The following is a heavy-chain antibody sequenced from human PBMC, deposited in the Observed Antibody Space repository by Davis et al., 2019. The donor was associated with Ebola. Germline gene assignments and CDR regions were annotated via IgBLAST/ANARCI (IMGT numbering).Heavy chain of an antibody. CDR3: ARWRGGYCSSTSCNGGRGMDV. Sequence: GESLKISCAASGFTFSTYAMHWVRQAPGKGLEWVAVISYDGSNKYYADSVKGRFTISRDNSKNTLYLQMNSLRAEDTAVYYCARWRGGYCSSTSCNGGRGMDVWGQGTTVTVSS. CDR1: GFTFSTYA. CDR2: ISYDGSNK. D-gene: IGHD2-2*01. J-gene: IGHJ6*02. V-gene: IGHV3-30-3*01.